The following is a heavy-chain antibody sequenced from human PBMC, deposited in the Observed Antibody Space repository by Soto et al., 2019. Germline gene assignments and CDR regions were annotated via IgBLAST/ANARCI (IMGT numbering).Heavy chain of an antibody. J-gene: IGHJ5*02. CDR1: GGSISSSSYY. D-gene: IGHD3-3*01. V-gene: IGHV4-39*01. Sequence: QLQLQESGPGLVKPSETLSLTCTVSGGSISSSSYYWGWIRQPPGKGLEWIGSIYYSGSTYYNPSLKSRVTISVDTSKNQFSLKLSSVTAADTAVYYCARLGIFGVVIMPNWFDPWGQGTLVTVSS. CDR2: IYYSGST. CDR3: ARLGIFGVVIMPNWFDP.